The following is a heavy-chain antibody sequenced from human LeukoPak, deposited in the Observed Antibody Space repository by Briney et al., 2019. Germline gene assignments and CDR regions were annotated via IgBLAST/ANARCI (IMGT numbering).Heavy chain of an antibody. V-gene: IGHV1-18*01. CDR2: ISAYNGNT. D-gene: IGHD3-3*01. J-gene: IGHJ4*02. CDR3: ARANRDATIFGVVTKYYFDY. CDR1: GYTFTSYG. Sequence: ASVKVSCKASGYTFTSYGISWVRQAPGQGLEWMGWISAYNGNTNYAQKLQGRVTMTTDTSTSTAYMELRSLRSDDTAVYYCARANRDATIFGVVTKYYFDYWGQGTLVTVSS.